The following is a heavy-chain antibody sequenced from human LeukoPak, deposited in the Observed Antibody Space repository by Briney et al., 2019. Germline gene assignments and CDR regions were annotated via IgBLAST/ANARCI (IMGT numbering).Heavy chain of an antibody. Sequence: GGPLRLSCAASGLTFSSYAMSWVRQAPGKGLEWVSAISGSGGSTYYADFVKGRFTISRDNSKNTLYLQMNSLRAEDTAVYYCARPGEYSSGWRPYYYYGMDVWGQGTTVTVSS. V-gene: IGHV3-23*01. CDR2: ISGSGGST. CDR3: ARPGEYSSGWRPYYYYGMDV. D-gene: IGHD6-19*01. CDR1: GLTFSSYA. J-gene: IGHJ6*02.